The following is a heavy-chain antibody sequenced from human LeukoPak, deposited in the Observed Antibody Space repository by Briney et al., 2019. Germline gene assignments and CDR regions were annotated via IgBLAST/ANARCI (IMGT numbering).Heavy chain of an antibody. CDR3: ARYDSSGYWNYFDY. CDR1: GGSISSGGYY. J-gene: IGHJ4*02. CDR2: IYYSGST. V-gene: IGHV4-31*03. D-gene: IGHD3-22*01. Sequence: SETLSLTCTVSGGSISSGGYYWSWIRQHPGKGLEWIGYIYYSGSTYYNPSLKSRVTISVDTSKNQFSLKLSSVTAADTAVYYCARYDSSGYWNYFDYWGQGTLVTVSS.